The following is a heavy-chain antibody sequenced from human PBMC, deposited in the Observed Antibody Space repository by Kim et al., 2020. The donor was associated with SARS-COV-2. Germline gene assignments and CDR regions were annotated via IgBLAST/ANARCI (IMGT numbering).Heavy chain of an antibody. D-gene: IGHD5-12*01. CDR2: I. Sequence: INYADSVQCRFTSSRDNATNSLYLKINSLRAADTAVYYCDSDRGWLQFDYWGQGTLLTVSS. V-gene: IGHV3-11*01. CDR3: DSDRGWLQFDY. J-gene: IGHJ4*02.